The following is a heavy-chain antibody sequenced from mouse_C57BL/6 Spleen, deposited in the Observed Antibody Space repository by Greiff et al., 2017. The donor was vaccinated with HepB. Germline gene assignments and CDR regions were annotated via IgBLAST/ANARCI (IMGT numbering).Heavy chain of an antibody. CDR1: GFTFSNYW. CDR3: ADSSGPYAMDY. J-gene: IGHJ4*01. CDR2: IRLKSDNYAT. D-gene: IGHD3-2*02. V-gene: IGHV6-3*01. Sequence: DVKLVESGGGLVQPGGSMKLSCVASGFTFSNYWMNWVRQSPEKGLEWVAQIRLKSDNYATHYAESVKGRFTISRDDSKSSVYLQMNNLRAEDTGSYYCADSSGPYAMDYWGQGTSVTVSS.